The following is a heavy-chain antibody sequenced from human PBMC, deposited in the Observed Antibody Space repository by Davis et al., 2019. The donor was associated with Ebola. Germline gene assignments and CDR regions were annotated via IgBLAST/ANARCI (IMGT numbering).Heavy chain of an antibody. CDR2: IKSKTDGGTT. V-gene: IGHV3-15*07. CDR1: GFTFSNAW. D-gene: IGHD6-19*01. Sequence: GESLKISCAASGFTFSNAWMNWVRQAPGKGLEWVGRIKSKTDGGTTDYAAPVKGRFTISRDDSKNTLYLQMNSLKTEDTAVYYCTTESSGWYAVYYYDMDVWGQGTTVTVSS. CDR3: TTESSGWYAVYYYDMDV. J-gene: IGHJ6*02.